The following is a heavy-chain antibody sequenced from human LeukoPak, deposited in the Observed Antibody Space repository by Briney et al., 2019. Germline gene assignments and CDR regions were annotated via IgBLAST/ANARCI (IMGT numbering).Heavy chain of an antibody. CDR1: GLTFGNAW. D-gene: IGHD3-16*02. CDR3: AKDCPHTAGGAIAH. V-gene: IGHV3-15*01. CDR2: IKSKVDGGTA. J-gene: IGHJ4*02. Sequence: PGGSLRLSCVASGLTFGNAWMAWVRQAPGKGVEWVGHIKSKVDGGTADYAAPVKGRFTISRDDSKNTLYLEMNSLKTEDTAMYYCAKDCPHTAGGAIAHWGQGTLLTVSS.